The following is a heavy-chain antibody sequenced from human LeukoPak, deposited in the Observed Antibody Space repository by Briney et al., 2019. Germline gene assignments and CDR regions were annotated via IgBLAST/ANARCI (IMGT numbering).Heavy chain of an antibody. CDR2: ISSSSSYI. V-gene: IGHV3-21*01. CDR1: GFTFSSYS. J-gene: IGHJ4*02. CDR3: ARREVTYYYDSSGYYSPKPFDY. D-gene: IGHD3-22*01. Sequence: GGSLGLSCAASGFTFSSYSMNWVRQAPGKGLEWVSSISSSSSYIYYADSVKGRFTISRDNAKKSLYLQMNSLRAEDTAVYYCARREVTYYYDSSGYYSPKPFDYWGQGTLVTVSS.